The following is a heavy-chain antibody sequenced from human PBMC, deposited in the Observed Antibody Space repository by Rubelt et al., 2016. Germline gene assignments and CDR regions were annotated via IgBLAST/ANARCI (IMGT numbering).Heavy chain of an antibody. Sequence: QLQLQESGPGLVKPSETLSLTCTVSGGSISSSSYYWSWIRQPPGRGLEWIGEINHSGSTNYNPSLKSRVTISVDTSKNQFSLKLSSVTAADTAVYYCARVSGWYRAPGQDFDYWGQGTLVTVSS. V-gene: IGHV4-39*07. CDR2: INHSGST. J-gene: IGHJ4*02. CDR1: GGSISSSSYY. D-gene: IGHD6-19*01. CDR3: ARVSGWYRAPGQDFDY.